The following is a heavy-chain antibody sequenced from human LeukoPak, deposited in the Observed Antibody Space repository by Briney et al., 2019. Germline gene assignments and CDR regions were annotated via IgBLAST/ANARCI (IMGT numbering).Heavy chain of an antibody. Sequence: GGSLRLSCAASGFTFSSYWMHWVRQAPGKGLVWVSRINSDGSSTSYADSVKGRFTISRDNAKNSLYLQMNSLRVDDTAIYYCARGPRDPTEYCSRGTCSPTYEVWGQGTLVTVSS. V-gene: IGHV3-74*01. CDR3: ARGPRDPTEYCSRGTCSPTYEV. D-gene: IGHD2-15*01. CDR2: INSDGSST. CDR1: GFTFSSYW. J-gene: IGHJ4*02.